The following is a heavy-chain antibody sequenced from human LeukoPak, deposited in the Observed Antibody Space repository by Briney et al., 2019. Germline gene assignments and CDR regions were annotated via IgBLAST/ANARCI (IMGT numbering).Heavy chain of an antibody. CDR2: ISSSGSTI. J-gene: IGHJ5*02. CDR1: GFTFSDYY. V-gene: IGHV3-11*01. CDR3: AKVPPLYYYDSSGYYYGWFDP. D-gene: IGHD3-22*01. Sequence: AGGSLRLSCAASGFTFSDYYMSWIRQAPGKGLEWVSYISSSGSTIYYADSVKGRFTIPRDNAKNSLYLQMNSLRAEDTAVYYCAKVPPLYYYDSSGYYYGWFDPWGQGTLVTVSS.